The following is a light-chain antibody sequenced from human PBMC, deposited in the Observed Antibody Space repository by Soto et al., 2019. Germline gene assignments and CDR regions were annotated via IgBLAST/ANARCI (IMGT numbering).Light chain of an antibody. Sequence: DIQLTQSPSTLPASVGDRVTNPCRASQTISSWLAWYQQKPGKAPKLLIYKASTLKSGVPSRFSGSGSGTEFTLTISSLQPDDFATYYCQHYNSYSEAFGQGTKVDIK. V-gene: IGKV1-5*03. CDR1: QTISSW. CDR3: QHYNSYSEA. J-gene: IGKJ1*01. CDR2: KAS.